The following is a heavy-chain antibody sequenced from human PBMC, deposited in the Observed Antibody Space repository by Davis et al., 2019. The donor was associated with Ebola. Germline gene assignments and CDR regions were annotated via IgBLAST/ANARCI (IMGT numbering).Heavy chain of an antibody. Sequence: GESLKISCKGSGYSFTSYWIGWVRQMPGKGLEWMGRIDPSDSYTNYSPSFQGHVTISADKSISTAYLQWSSLKASDTAMYYCARHSYPHYYDSSGYSRNPFDYWGQGTLVTVSS. CDR3: ARHSYPHYYDSSGYSRNPFDY. J-gene: IGHJ4*02. D-gene: IGHD3-22*01. V-gene: IGHV5-10-1*01. CDR1: GYSFTSYW. CDR2: IDPSDSYT.